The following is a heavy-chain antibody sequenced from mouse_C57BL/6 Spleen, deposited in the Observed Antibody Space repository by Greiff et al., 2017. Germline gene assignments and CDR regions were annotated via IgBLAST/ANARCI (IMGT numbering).Heavy chain of an antibody. CDR3: GSVGTVVATGYFGG. Sequence: QVQLLQPGAELVMPGASVKLSCKASGYTFTSYWMHWVKQRPGQGLEWIGEIDPAGSSTYYKQKFKGKTTMTVNKSSSAAFMMLSSLTDEASAYYYCGSVGTVVATGYFGGWGTGTTVTVAS. CDR2: IDPAGSST. J-gene: IGHJ1*03. CDR1: GYTFTSYW. D-gene: IGHD1-1*01. V-gene: IGHV1-69*01.